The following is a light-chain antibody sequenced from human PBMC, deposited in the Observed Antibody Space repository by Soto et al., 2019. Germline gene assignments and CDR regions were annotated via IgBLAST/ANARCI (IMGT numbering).Light chain of an antibody. CDR3: QQYGNSLTYT. Sequence: EIVLTQSPGTLSLSPGERATLSCRANQIVSSSYLAWYQQKPGQAPRLLIYGASHRAAGIPDRFSGSGSGTDFTLTISRLEPEDFALYYCQQYGNSLTYTFGQGTKLEIK. CDR2: GAS. V-gene: IGKV3-20*01. J-gene: IGKJ2*01. CDR1: QIVSSSY.